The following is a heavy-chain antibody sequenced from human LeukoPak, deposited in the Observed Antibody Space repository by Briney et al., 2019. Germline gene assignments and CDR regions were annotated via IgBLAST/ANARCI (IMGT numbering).Heavy chain of an antibody. CDR2: ISSSSSYI. CDR1: GFTFSSYS. V-gene: IGHV3-21*01. CDR3: ARVGGSGSTLYYGMDV. D-gene: IGHD3-10*01. Sequence: GGSLRLSCAASGFTFSSYSMNWVRQAPGKGLEWVSSISSSSSYIYYADSVKGRFTISRDNAKNSLYLQMNSLRAEDTAVYYCARVGGSGSTLYYGMDVWGQGTTVTVSS. J-gene: IGHJ6*02.